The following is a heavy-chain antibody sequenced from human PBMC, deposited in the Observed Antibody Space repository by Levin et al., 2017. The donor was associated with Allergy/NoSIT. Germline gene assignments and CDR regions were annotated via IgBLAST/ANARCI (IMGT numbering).Heavy chain of an antibody. V-gene: IGHV3-33*01. CDR2: IWYDGSNK. CDR1: GFTFSSYG. CDR3: ARDGLPYDILTGDHDAFDI. J-gene: IGHJ3*02. Sequence: GESLKISCAASGFTFSSYGMHWVRQAPGKGLEWVAVIWYDGSNKYYADSVKGRFTISRDNSKNTLYLQMNSLRAEDTAVYYCARDGLPYDILTGDHDAFDIWGQGTMVTVSS. D-gene: IGHD3-9*01.